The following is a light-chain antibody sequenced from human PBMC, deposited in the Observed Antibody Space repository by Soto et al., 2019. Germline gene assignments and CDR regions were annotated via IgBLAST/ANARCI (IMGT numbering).Light chain of an antibody. CDR3: NSFRVSHLDV. CDR2: EVT. Sequence: QSALRQPASVSGSPGQTITISCTGTSTDVGGYNAVSWYQHHPGKAPKLIIYEVTHRPSAVSERFSASKSGNTASLTISGLQAEDEADYYCNSFRVSHLDVFGTGTKVTVL. V-gene: IGLV2-14*01. CDR1: STDVGGYNA. J-gene: IGLJ1*01.